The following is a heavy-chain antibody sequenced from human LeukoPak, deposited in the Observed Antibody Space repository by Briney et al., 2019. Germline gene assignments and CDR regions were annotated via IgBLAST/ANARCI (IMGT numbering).Heavy chain of an antibody. CDR2: IRSKAYGGTT. V-gene: IGHV3-49*04. CDR3: TRGRRFGELFDY. CDR1: GFTFGDYA. J-gene: IGHJ4*02. D-gene: IGHD3-10*01. Sequence: GGSLRLSCTASGFTFGDYAMSWVRQAPGKGLEWVGFIRSKAYGGTTEYAASVKGRFTISRDDSKSIAYLQMNSLKTEDTAVYYCTRGRRFGELFDYWGQGTLVTVSS.